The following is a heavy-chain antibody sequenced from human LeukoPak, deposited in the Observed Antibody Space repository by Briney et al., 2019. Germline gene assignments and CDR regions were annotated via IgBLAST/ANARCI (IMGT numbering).Heavy chain of an antibody. D-gene: IGHD1-26*01. J-gene: IGHJ3*02. CDR3: TRDRTRSGSPDDAFDI. CDR1: GFTFGDYA. CDR2: IRSKAYDETT. V-gene: IGHV3-49*03. Sequence: GGSLRLSCTASGFTFGDYAMSWFRQAPGKGLEWVGFIRSKAYDETTEYAASVKGRFTISRDDSKSIAYLQMNSLKTEDTAIYYCTRDRTRSGSPDDAFDIWGQGTMVTVSS.